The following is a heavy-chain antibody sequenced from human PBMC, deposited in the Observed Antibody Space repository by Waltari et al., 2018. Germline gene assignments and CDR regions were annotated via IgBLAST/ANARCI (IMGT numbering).Heavy chain of an antibody. CDR1: GFTFNSYW. J-gene: IGHJ4*02. V-gene: IGHV3-7*01. CDR3: ARFPGSADDY. Sequence: VQLVESGGGLVQPGGSLRLSCVASGFTFNSYWMNWVRQAQGKGLEWVANIKQDGSEKQYVDSVKGRFTISRDNAKNSLYLQMNSLRVEDTAVYYCARFPGSADDYWGQGTLVTVSS. CDR2: IKQDGSEK.